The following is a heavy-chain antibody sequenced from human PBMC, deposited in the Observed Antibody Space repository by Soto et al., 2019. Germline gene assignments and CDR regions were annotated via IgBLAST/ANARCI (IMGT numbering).Heavy chain of an antibody. V-gene: IGHV3-30*18. J-gene: IGHJ4*02. CDR1: GFTFSSYG. D-gene: IGHD2-15*01. Sequence: QVQLVESGGGVVQPGRSLRLSCAASGFTFSSYGMHWVRQAPGKGLEWVAVISYDGSNKYYEDSVKGRFTISRDNSKNPLYLQMNSLRAEDTAVYYCAKDRARYCGGGSCYSIFDYWGQGTLVTVSS. CDR3: AKDRARYCGGGSCYSIFDY. CDR2: ISYDGSNK.